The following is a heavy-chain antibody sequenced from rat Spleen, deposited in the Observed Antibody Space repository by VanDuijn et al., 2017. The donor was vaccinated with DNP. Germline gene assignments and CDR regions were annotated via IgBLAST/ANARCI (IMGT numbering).Heavy chain of an antibody. CDR3: AREGDYGGYSAKLDY. V-gene: IGHV3-1*01. CDR2: ISYSGST. D-gene: IGHD1-11*01. J-gene: IGHJ2*01. Sequence: EVQLQESGPGLVKPSQSLSLTCSVTGYSITNNYWGWVRKFPGNKMEWMAYISYSGSTGYNPSLKSRISITRDTSKNQFFLQLNSVTTEDTATYYCAREGDYGGYSAKLDYWGQGVMVTVSS. CDR1: GYSITNNY.